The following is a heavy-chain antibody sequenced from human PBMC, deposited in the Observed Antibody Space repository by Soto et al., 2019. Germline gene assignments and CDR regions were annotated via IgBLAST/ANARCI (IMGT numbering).Heavy chain of an antibody. CDR1: GGSLSGYY. CDR3: ARVGGSSGYTYYSSSKGMDV. CDR2: INHSGST. V-gene: IGHV4-34*01. J-gene: IGHJ6*02. D-gene: IGHD6-25*01. Sequence: SETLALTCAVYGGSLSGYYWSWIRQPPGKGLEWIGEINHSGSTNYNPSLKSRVTISVDTSKNQFSRKLSSVTAADTAVYYCARVGGSSGYTYYSSSKGMDVGAQGPTVTV.